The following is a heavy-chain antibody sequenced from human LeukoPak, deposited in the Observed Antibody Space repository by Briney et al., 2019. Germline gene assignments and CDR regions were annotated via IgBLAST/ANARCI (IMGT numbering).Heavy chain of an antibody. J-gene: IGHJ6*02. CDR2: TYSGGTT. V-gene: IGHV3-66*01. CDR1: GFTLSSSY. CDR3: ARDPSGTTIDNYYTLPKGMDV. D-gene: IGHD3-3*01. Sequence: PGGSLRLSCAASGFTLSSSYINWVRQAPGKGLEWISVTYSGGTTYYSESVKDGFIVSRDNSKNTLYLRMSSLTGEDTAIYFCARDPSGTTIDNYYTLPKGMDVWGQGTTVIVSS.